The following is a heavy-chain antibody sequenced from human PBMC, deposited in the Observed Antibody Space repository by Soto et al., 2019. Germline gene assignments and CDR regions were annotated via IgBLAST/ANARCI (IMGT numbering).Heavy chain of an antibody. Sequence: GESLKISCKGSGYTFTNYWIGWVRQMPGKGLEWMGIIYPGDSDTKYNPSFQGQVTISADKSITTTYLQWSSLKASGTAIYYCAASIFYYGMDVWGQGTTVTVSS. CDR1: GYTFTNYW. CDR2: IYPGDSDT. V-gene: IGHV5-51*01. J-gene: IGHJ6*02. CDR3: AASIFYYGMDV.